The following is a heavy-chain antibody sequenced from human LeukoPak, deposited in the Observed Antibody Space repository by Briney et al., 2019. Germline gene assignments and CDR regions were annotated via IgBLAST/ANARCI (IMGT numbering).Heavy chain of an antibody. J-gene: IGHJ4*02. V-gene: IGHV3-64*01. CDR2: ISSNGGST. CDR3: ARGVGATGY. CDR1: GFTFSSYA. D-gene: IGHD1-26*01. Sequence: GGSLRLSCAASGFTFSSYAMHWVHQAPGKGLEYVSAISSNGGSTYYANSVKGRFTISRDNSKNTLYLQMGSLRAEDMAVYYCARGVGATGYWGQGTLVTVSS.